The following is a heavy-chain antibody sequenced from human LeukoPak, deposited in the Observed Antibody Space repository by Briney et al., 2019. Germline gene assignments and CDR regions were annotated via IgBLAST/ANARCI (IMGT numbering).Heavy chain of an antibody. Sequence: PSETLSLTCTVSGGSISGYYWSWIRQTAGRGLEWIGRIYTSGSTNYNPSLKSRVTMSVDMSKNQFSLKLSSVTAADTAVYYCARELDSGSYYLYYYYYMDVWGKGTTVTVSS. V-gene: IGHV4-4*07. D-gene: IGHD1-26*01. CDR1: GGSISGYY. CDR3: ARELDSGSYYLYYYYYMDV. CDR2: IYTSGST. J-gene: IGHJ6*03.